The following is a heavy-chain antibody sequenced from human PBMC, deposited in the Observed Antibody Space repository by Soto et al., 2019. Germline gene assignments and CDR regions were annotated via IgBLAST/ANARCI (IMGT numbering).Heavy chain of an antibody. V-gene: IGHV1-18*01. Sequence: QDQLVQSGVEVKKPGASVKVSCEASGYSFTNYGITWVRQAPGQGFEWMGWISAYNGNTSYAEKFQGRVTMTTDASTSTAYLELRRLRSDDTAVYYCARDRGVAPPVAGNTHYYYYMDVWGKGTTVTVSS. D-gene: IGHD6-19*01. CDR3: ARDRGVAPPVAGNTHYYYYMDV. CDR2: ISAYNGNT. J-gene: IGHJ6*03. CDR1: GYSFTNYG.